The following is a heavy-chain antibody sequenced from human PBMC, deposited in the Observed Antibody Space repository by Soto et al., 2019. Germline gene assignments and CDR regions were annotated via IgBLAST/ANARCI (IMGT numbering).Heavy chain of an antibody. J-gene: IGHJ4*01. CDR3: NKGDSTYGFDY. CDR2: IRSNANSYAT. D-gene: IGHD3-22*01. CDR1: GFTFSGSD. V-gene: IGHV3-73*01. Sequence: PGGSLRLSCAASGFTFSGSDMHWVRQASGKGLEWVGRIRSNANSYATAYAASVKGRFTISRDDSKNTAYLQMNSLKTEDTAGYYCNKGDSTYGFDYWGHGTLVNVSS.